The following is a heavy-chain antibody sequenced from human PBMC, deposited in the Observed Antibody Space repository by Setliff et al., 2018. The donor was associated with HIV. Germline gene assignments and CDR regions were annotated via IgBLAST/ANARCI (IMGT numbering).Heavy chain of an antibody. V-gene: IGHV4-39*01. CDR1: GGSIGSNNYY. J-gene: IGHJ4*02. CDR2: ISYSGST. CDR3: ASLYTSGWYHPFDY. D-gene: IGHD6-19*01. Sequence: SSETLSLTCTVSGGSIGSNNYYWGWIRQPPGTGLEWIGSISYSGSTYCKPSLKSRVTISVDTSKNQFSLKLRYVTAADTALYYCASLYTSGWYHPFDYWGQGTLVTVSS.